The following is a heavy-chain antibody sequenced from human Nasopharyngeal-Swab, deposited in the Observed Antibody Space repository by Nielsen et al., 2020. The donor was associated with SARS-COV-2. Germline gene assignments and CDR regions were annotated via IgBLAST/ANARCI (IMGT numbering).Heavy chain of an antibody. CDR2: TSGSRGSP. Sequence: ESLKIYCAASGFTFSSYAMSWVRQAPGKGLEWVSATSGSRGSPSYADSVKGRLTISRDNSKNTLYLQMNNLRAEDTAVYYCAKDIEYYDFWSGHYYYYMDVWGKGTTVTVSS. D-gene: IGHD3-3*01. CDR3: AKDIEYYDFWSGHYYYYMDV. V-gene: IGHV3-23*01. J-gene: IGHJ6*03. CDR1: GFTFSSYA.